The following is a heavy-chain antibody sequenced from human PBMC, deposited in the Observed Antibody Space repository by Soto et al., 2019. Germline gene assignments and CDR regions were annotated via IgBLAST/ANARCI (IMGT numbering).Heavy chain of an antibody. D-gene: IGHD3-3*01. CDR1: GFTFSSYA. V-gene: IGHV3-23*01. J-gene: IGHJ4*02. CDR3: AKAPTYDFWSGYYTY. Sequence: LRLSCAASGFTFSSYAMSWVRQAPGKGLEWVSAISGSGGSTYYADSVRGRFTISRDNSKNTLYLQMNSLRAEDTAVYYCAKAPTYDFWSGYYTYWGQGTLVTVS. CDR2: ISGSGGST.